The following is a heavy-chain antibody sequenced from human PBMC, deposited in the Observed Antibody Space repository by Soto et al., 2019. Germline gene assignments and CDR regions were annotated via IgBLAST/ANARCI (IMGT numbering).Heavy chain of an antibody. J-gene: IGHJ4*02. CDR3: ARARTRRNLWVLNDY. CDR1: GYTFTSYT. Sequence: ASVKVSCKASGYTFTSYTFSWVRRAPGQGLEWMGWISAYNGNTNYAQKLQGRVTMTTDTSTSTAYMELRSLRSDDTAVYYCARARTRRNLWVLNDYWGQGTLVTVSS. V-gene: IGHV1-18*04. CDR2: ISAYNGNT. D-gene: IGHD3-16*01.